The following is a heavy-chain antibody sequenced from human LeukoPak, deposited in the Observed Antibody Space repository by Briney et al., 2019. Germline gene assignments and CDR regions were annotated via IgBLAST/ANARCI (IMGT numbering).Heavy chain of an antibody. Sequence: PGGSLRLSCAASGFTFSSYAMSWVRQAPGKGLEWVSAISDSGGSTYYADSVKGRFTISRDNSKNTLYLQMNSLRAEDTAVYYCASSVAATLYYYYYMDVWGKGTTVTVSS. V-gene: IGHV3-23*01. CDR1: GFTFSSYA. D-gene: IGHD6-25*01. CDR2: ISDSGGST. CDR3: ASSVAATLYYYYYMDV. J-gene: IGHJ6*03.